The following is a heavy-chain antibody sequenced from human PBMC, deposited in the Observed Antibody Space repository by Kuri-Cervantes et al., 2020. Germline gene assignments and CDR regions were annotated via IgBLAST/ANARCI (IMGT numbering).Heavy chain of an antibody. V-gene: IGHV1-2*02. D-gene: IGHD1-26*01. CDR1: GYTFTGYY. J-gene: IGHJ6*02. CDR3: ARGPDSTYSGSYLGYYYYYYGMDV. CDR2: INPNSGDT. Sequence: ASVKVSCKASGYTFTGYYAHWVRQAPGQGLEWMGWINPNSGDTNYVQKFQGRVTMTRDTSISTAYMELSRLRSDDTAVYYCARGPDSTYSGSYLGYYYYYYGMDVWGQGTTVTVSS.